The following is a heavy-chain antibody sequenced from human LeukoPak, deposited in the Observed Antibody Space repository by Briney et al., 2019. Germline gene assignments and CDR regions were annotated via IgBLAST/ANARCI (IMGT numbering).Heavy chain of an antibody. J-gene: IGHJ5*02. Sequence: SETLSLTRTVSGGSISSYYWSWIRQPAGKGLEWIGRVYTSGSTNYNPSLKNRVTMSVDTSKNQFSLKLSSVTAADTAVYYCARDADCSSTSCYSSWFDPWGQGTLVTVSS. CDR2: VYTSGST. V-gene: IGHV4-4*07. CDR3: ARDADCSSTSCYSSWFDP. CDR1: GGSISSYY. D-gene: IGHD2-2*01.